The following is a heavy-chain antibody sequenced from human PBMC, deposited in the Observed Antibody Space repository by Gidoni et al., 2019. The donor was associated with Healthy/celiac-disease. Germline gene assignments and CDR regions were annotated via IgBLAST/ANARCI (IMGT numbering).Heavy chain of an antibody. V-gene: IGHV1-2*02. CDR2: INPNSGGT. D-gene: IGHD3-3*01. Sequence: QVQLVQSGAEVQKPGASVKVSCKASGYTFTGYYMHWVRQAPGQGLEGLGGINPNSGGTNYAQKFQGRVTMTRDTSISTAYMELIRLRSDDTAVYYFARMFRFLEWLLPQWGMDVWGQGTTVTVSS. CDR1: GYTFTGYY. J-gene: IGHJ6*02. CDR3: ARMFRFLEWLLPQWGMDV.